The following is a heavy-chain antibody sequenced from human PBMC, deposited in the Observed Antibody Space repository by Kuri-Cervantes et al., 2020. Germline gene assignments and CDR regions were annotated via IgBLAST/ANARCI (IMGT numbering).Heavy chain of an antibody. V-gene: IGHV1-18*01. Sequence: ASVKVSCKASGYTFTSYGISWVRQAPGQGLEWMGWISAYNGNTNYAQKLQGRVTMTTDTSTSTAYMELRSLRSDDTAMYYCARDSYYDFWSGYYYYYMDVWGKGTTVTVSS. CDR1: GYTFTSYG. CDR3: ARDSYYDFWSGYYYYYMDV. J-gene: IGHJ6*03. D-gene: IGHD3-3*01. CDR2: ISAYNGNT.